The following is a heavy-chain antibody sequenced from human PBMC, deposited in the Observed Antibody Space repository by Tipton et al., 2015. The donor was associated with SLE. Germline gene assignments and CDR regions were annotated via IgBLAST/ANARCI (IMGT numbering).Heavy chain of an antibody. J-gene: IGHJ4*02. Sequence: TLSLTCTVSGGSMNDYYWSWIRQPPGKGLEWIGYIYYTGSSNHNPSLKGRVTMSVDTSKNQFSLSVNSVTAADTAVYYCARSMLTTKRVFDYWGQGTLATVSS. CDR3: ARSMLTTKRVFDY. D-gene: IGHD3-16*01. CDR1: GGSMNDYY. V-gene: IGHV4-59*01. CDR2: IYYTGSS.